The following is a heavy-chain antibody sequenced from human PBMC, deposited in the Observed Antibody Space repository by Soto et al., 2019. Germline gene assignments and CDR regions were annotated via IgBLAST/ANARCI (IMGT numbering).Heavy chain of an antibody. CDR1: AFSLSTGGVG. CDR3: IQSRCGGDCLQSYASYYYYGMDV. V-gene: IGHV2-5*02. J-gene: IGHJ6*02. D-gene: IGHD2-21*02. Sequence: ITLKKSGPTLVKPTQTHTLTCTFSAFSLSTGGVGVGWIRQPPGKALEWLALIYWDDDKRYSPSLRSRLTITKDTSKNQVVLTMTNMDPVDTATYYCIQSRCGGDCLQSYASYYYYGMDVWGQGTTVTVSS. CDR2: IYWDDDK.